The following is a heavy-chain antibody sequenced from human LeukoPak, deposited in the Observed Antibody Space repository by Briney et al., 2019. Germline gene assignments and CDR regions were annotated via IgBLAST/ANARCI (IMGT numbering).Heavy chain of an antibody. V-gene: IGHV4-4*07. Sequence: PSETLSLTCTLSGGSISSYYWSWLRQPAGKGLEWIGRIYTSGSTNYNPSLKSRVTMSVDTSKTQFSLKLSSVTAADTAVYYCARDYGYVWGSYPQPYGMDVWGQGTTVTISS. CDR3: ARDYGYVWGSYPQPYGMDV. CDR2: IYTSGST. D-gene: IGHD3-16*02. J-gene: IGHJ6*02. CDR1: GGSISSYY.